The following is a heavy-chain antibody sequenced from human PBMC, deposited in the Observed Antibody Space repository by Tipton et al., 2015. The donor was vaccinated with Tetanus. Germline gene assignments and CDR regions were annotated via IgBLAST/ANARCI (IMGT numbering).Heavy chain of an antibody. CDR1: GGSVRSGDYS. CDR2: VSYSGRS. V-gene: IGHV4-61*08. J-gene: IGHJ5*02. Sequence: TLSLTCSVSGGSVRSGDYSWNWIRQPPGKGLEWLAYVSYSGRSNSNYSLKSRLSISRDTSKNQFSLRLASVTAADTAVYYCARSKLLWFGESLSGFDPWGQGTLVTVSA. CDR3: ARSKLLWFGESLSGFDP. D-gene: IGHD3-10*01.